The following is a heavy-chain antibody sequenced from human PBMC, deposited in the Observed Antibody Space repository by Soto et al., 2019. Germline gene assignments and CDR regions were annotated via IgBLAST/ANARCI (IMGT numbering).Heavy chain of an antibody. D-gene: IGHD3-16*02. Sequence: SGPTLVNPTQTLTLTCTFSGFSLSTSGVGVGWIRQPPGKALEWLALIYWNDDKRYSPSLKSRPTITKDTSKNQVVLTMTNMDPVKTATYSLAHRILPPQSNMITFGEVIVGSFDYWGKEPWSPSPQ. CDR1: GFSLSTSGVG. CDR3: AHRILPPQSNMITFGEVIVGSFDY. J-gene: IGHJ4*01. V-gene: IGHV2-5*01. CDR2: IYWNDDK.